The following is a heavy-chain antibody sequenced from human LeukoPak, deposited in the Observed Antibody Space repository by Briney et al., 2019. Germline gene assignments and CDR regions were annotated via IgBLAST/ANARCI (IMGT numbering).Heavy chain of an antibody. D-gene: IGHD6-19*01. Sequence: SETLSLTCTVSGGSISSYSWSWIRQPPGKGLEWIGYIYYSGSTNYNPSLKSRVTISVDTSKNQFSLKLSSVTAADTAVYYCARGSSGWYFDYWGRGTLVTVSS. J-gene: IGHJ4*02. V-gene: IGHV4-59*01. CDR3: ARGSSGWYFDY. CDR1: GGSISSYS. CDR2: IYYSGST.